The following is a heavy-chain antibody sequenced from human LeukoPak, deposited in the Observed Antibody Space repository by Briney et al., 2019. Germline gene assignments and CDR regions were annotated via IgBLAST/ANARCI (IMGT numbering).Heavy chain of an antibody. J-gene: IGHJ4*02. CDR3: VRVDHSLGKTYFDY. Sequence: GGSLRLSCAASGFTFNTYSLNWVRQAPGKGLEWVSSISSSSSFMYYADSVKGRFTISRDNAKNALYLQMNSLRAEDTAVYYCVRVDHSLGKTYFDYWGQGTLVTVSS. V-gene: IGHV3-21*01. D-gene: IGHD2-21*01. CDR2: ISSSSSFM. CDR1: GFTFNTYS.